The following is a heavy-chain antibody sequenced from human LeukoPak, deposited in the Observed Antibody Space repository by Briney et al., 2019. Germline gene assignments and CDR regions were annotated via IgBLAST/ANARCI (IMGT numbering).Heavy chain of an antibody. D-gene: IGHD2-15*01. Sequence: PGGSLRLSCAASGFTFSSYSMSWVRQAPGKGLEWVSVIYSGGSTYYADSVKGRFTISRDNSKNTLYLQMNSLRAEDTAVYYCARVGCSGGSCYSKVPYYFDYWGQGTLVTVSS. V-gene: IGHV3-53*01. CDR2: IYSGGST. CDR1: GFTFSSYS. CDR3: ARVGCSGGSCYSKVPYYFDY. J-gene: IGHJ4*02.